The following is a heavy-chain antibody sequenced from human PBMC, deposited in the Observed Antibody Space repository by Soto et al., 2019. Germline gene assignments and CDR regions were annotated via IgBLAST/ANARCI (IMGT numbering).Heavy chain of an antibody. Sequence: QVQLQESGPGLVKPSQTLSLTCTVSGGSISSGGYYWSWIRQHPGKGLEWIGYIYYSGSTYYNPSLKSRVTISVDPSKNQFTLKLSSVTAADTAVYYCARDKETATKIDQYWYFDLWGRGTLVTVSS. V-gene: IGHV4-31*03. CDR3: ARDKETATKIDQYWYFDL. D-gene: IGHD6-25*01. J-gene: IGHJ2*01. CDR1: GGSISSGGYY. CDR2: IYYSGST.